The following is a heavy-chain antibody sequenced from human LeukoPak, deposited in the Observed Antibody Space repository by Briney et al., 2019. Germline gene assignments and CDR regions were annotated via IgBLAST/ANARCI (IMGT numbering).Heavy chain of an antibody. Sequence: KTSETLSLTCTVYGGSISSHYWSWIRQPPGKGLEWIGYIYYSGSTNYHPSLKSRVTISVDTSKNQFSLKLSSVTAADTAVYYCARAGQQLLTPIDYWGQGTLVTVSS. CDR1: GGSISSHY. D-gene: IGHD6-13*01. J-gene: IGHJ4*02. CDR2: IYYSGST. V-gene: IGHV4-59*11. CDR3: ARAGQQLLTPIDY.